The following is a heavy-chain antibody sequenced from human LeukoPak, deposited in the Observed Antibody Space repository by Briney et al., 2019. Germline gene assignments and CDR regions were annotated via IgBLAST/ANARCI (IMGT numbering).Heavy chain of an antibody. V-gene: IGHV3-21*04. D-gene: IGHD2/OR15-2a*01. CDR1: GFTFSSYS. CDR3: AKDSAKKYDDY. J-gene: IGHJ4*02. Sequence: PGGSLRLSCAASGFTFSSYSMNWVRQAPGKGLEWVSSISSSSSYIYYADSVKGRFTISRDNSKNTLYLQMNSLRAEDTAVYYCAKDSAKKYDDYWGQGTLVTVSS. CDR2: ISSSSSYI.